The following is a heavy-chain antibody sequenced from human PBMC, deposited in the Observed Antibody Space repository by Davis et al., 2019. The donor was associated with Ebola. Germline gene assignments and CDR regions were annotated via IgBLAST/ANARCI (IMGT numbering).Heavy chain of an antibody. CDR1: GDTFRRHG. CDR3: ARGGTDYSGSGNDYNSIDYFEY. D-gene: IGHD3-10*01. Sequence: SVKVSCKTSGDTFRRHGISWVRPAPGQGLEWLGGVIPILGITNRSQKFRGRLTITADESTTTVYMELNSLRSEDTAVYYCARGGTDYSGSGNDYNSIDYFEYWGQGTLVTASS. V-gene: IGHV1-69*10. J-gene: IGHJ4*02. CDR2: VIPILGIT.